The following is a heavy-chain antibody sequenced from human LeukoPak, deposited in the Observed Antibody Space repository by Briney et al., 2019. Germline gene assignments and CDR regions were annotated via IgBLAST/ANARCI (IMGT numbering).Heavy chain of an antibody. CDR3: ARVLYFRENSYAGPFDQ. D-gene: IGHD5-18*01. CDR1: GFIFSNFW. Sequence: GGSLRLSCEASGFIFSNFWMSWVRQAPGKGLEWVANIREDGSEAYYVDFVKGRFTISRDNDKDSLHLQMNSLRVEDTAVYYCARVLYFRENSYAGPFDQWGQGTLVTVSS. V-gene: IGHV3-7*01. J-gene: IGHJ4*02. CDR2: IREDGSEA.